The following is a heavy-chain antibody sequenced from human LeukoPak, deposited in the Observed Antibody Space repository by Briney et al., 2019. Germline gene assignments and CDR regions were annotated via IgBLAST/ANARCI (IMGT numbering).Heavy chain of an antibody. CDR3: ARIRGMATTNYYYMDV. D-gene: IGHD5-24*01. CDR1: GGSISSYY. J-gene: IGHJ6*03. V-gene: IGHV4-59*01. Sequence: PSETLSLTCTVSGGSISSYYWSWIRQPPGKGLEWIGYIYYSGSTNYNPSLKSRVTISVDTSKNQFSLKLSSVTAADTAVYYCARIRGMATTNYYYMDVWGKGTTVTVFS. CDR2: IYYSGST.